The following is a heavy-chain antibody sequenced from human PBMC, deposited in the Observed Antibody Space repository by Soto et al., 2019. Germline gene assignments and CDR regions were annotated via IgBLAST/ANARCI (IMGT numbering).Heavy chain of an antibody. CDR2: ISSSSSYI. D-gene: IGHD3-3*01. CDR1: GFTFSSYS. V-gene: IGHV3-21*01. CDR3: ARDLQRVSSYDFWSGYYREDAFDI. J-gene: IGHJ3*02. Sequence: GGSLRLSCAASGFTFSSYSMNWVRQAPGKGLEWVSSISSSSSYIYYADSVKGRFTISRDNAKNSLYLQMNSLRAEDMAVYYCARDLQRVSSYDFWSGYYREDAFDIWGQGTMVTVSS.